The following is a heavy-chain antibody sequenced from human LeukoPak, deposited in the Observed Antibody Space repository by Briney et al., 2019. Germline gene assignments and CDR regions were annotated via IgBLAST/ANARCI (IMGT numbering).Heavy chain of an antibody. CDR2: INKDGSVQ. CDR3: ARIGYSSSSLDL. Sequence: GGPLRLSCAASGFTFSSYWMTWVRQAPGKGLEWVANINKDGSVQYYVDSVKGRFTISRDNAKNSVYLQMNSLRAEDTAIYNCARIGYSSSSLDLWGRGTLVTVSS. J-gene: IGHJ4*02. D-gene: IGHD6-6*01. CDR1: GFTFSSYW. V-gene: IGHV3-7*03.